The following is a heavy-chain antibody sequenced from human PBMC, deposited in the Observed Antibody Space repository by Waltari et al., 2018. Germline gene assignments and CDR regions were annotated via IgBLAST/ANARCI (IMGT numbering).Heavy chain of an antibody. CDR2: FIPNSGGR. J-gene: IGHJ6*02. D-gene: IGHD3-10*01. V-gene: IGHV1-2*06. CDR3: ATHQQSWLINAMDV. Sequence: QVQLVQSAAEVKKPGASVKVSCKASGYNFSYHYMYWVRQAPGQGLEWVGRFIPNSGGRNYAQNFQGRVTMTSDTSISTAYMDLNGLSYAETATYYGATHQQSWLINAMDVWGQGTTVTVSS. CDR1: GYNFSYHY.